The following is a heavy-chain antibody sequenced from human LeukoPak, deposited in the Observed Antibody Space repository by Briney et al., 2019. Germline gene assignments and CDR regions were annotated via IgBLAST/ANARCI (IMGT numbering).Heavy chain of an antibody. CDR3: ARTPIAVAGVFPLFDY. CDR2: TYYRSKWYN. V-gene: IGHV6-1*01. J-gene: IGHJ4*02. D-gene: IGHD6-19*01. Sequence: SQTLSLTCAISGDSVSSNSAAWNWIRQSPSRGLEWLGRTYYRSKWYNDYAVSVKSRITIDPDTSKNQFSLQLNSVTPEDTAVYYCARTPIAVAGVFPLFDYWGQGTLVTVSS. CDR1: GDSVSSNSAA.